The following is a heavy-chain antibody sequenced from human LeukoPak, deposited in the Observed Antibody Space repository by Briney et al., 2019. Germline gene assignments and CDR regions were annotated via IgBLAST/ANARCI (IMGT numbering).Heavy chain of an antibody. D-gene: IGHD6-19*01. Sequence: ASVKVSCKASGYTFTNYGISWVRQAPGQGLEWMGWISAYNGNTNYAQKFQGRVTMTTDTSTSTAYMELRSLRSDDTAVYYCARDLGGWYPFDYWGQGTLVTVSS. J-gene: IGHJ4*02. CDR1: GYTFTNYG. V-gene: IGHV1-18*01. CDR3: ARDLGGWYPFDY. CDR2: ISAYNGNT.